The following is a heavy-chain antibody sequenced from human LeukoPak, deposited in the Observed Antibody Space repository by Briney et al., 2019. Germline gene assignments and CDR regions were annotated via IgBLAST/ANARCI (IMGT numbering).Heavy chain of an antibody. CDR3: ARGWNSGYDQTFDY. CDR1: GGSFSGYY. J-gene: IGHJ4*02. D-gene: IGHD5-12*01. Sequence: PSETLSLTCAVYGGSFSGYYWSWIRQPPGKGLGWIGEINHSGSTNYNPSLKSRVTISVDTSKNQFSLKLSSVTAADTAVYYCARGWNSGYDQTFDYWGQGTLVTVSS. CDR2: INHSGST. V-gene: IGHV4-34*01.